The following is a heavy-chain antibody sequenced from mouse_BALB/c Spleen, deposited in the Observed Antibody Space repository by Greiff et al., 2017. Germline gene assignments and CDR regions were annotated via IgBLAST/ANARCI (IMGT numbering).Heavy chain of an antibody. CDR3: ARETNWGDFDY. Sequence: EVQLQQSGPGLVKPSQSLSLTCTVTGYSITSDYAWNWIRQFPGNKLEWMGYISYSGSTSYNPSLKSRISITRDTSKNQFFLQLNSVTTEDTATYYCARETNWGDFDYWGQGTTLTVSS. CDR2: ISYSGST. CDR1: GYSITSDYA. J-gene: IGHJ2*01. V-gene: IGHV3-2*02. D-gene: IGHD4-1*01.